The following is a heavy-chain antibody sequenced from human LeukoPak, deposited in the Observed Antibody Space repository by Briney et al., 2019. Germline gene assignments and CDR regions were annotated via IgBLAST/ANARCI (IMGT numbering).Heavy chain of an antibody. J-gene: IGHJ1*01. D-gene: IGHD6-19*01. CDR1: GYSISSGYY. V-gene: IGHV4-38-2*02. CDR3: ARDPIAV. Sequence: SETLSLTCTVSGYSISSGYYWGWIRQPPGKGLEWIGSIYHSGSTYYNPSLKSRVTISVDTSKNQFSLKLSSVTAADTAVYYCARDPIAVWGQGTLVTVSS. CDR2: IYHSGST.